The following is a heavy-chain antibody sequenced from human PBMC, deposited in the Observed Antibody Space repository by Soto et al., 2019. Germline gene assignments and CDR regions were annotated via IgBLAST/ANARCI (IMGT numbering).Heavy chain of an antibody. Sequence: QVQLVQSGAEVKKPGSSVKVSCKASGGTFSSYAISWVRQAPGQGLEWMGGIIPIFGTANYAQKFQGRVTITADESTSTAYMELSSLRSEDTAVYYCARDAIPYSSSSGRSFDPWGQGTLGTVSS. J-gene: IGHJ5*02. CDR3: ARDAIPYSSSSGRSFDP. CDR1: GGTFSSYA. V-gene: IGHV1-69*12. D-gene: IGHD6-6*01. CDR2: IIPIFGTA.